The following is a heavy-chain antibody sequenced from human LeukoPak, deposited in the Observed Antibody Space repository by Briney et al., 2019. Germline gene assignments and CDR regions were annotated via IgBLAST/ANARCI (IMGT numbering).Heavy chain of an antibody. Sequence: GGSLGLSCAASGFTFRNYVIHWVRQAPGKGLEWVAVISYDGSNKYYADSVKGRFTISRDNSKNTLYLQMNSLRAEDTAVYYCAKDRFVVVTRGFDYWGQGTLVTVSS. D-gene: IGHD3-22*01. V-gene: IGHV3-30*18. CDR3: AKDRFVVVTRGFDY. CDR2: ISYDGSNK. J-gene: IGHJ4*02. CDR1: GFTFRNYV.